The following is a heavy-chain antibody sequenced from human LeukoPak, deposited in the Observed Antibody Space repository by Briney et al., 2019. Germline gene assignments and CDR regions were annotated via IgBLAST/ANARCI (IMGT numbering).Heavy chain of an antibody. J-gene: IGHJ5*02. CDR2: ISAYNGNT. Sequence: ASVKVSCKASGYTFTSYGISWVRQAPGQGLEWMGWISAYNGNTNYAEKLQGRVTMPTDTSTSTAYMELRSLRSDDTAVYYCARIAVADNWFDPWGQGTLVTVSS. CDR3: ARIAVADNWFDP. CDR1: GYTFTSYG. V-gene: IGHV1-18*01. D-gene: IGHD6-19*01.